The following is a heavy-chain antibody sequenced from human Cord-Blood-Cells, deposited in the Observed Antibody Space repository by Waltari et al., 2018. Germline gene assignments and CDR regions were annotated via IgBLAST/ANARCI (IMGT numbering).Heavy chain of an antibody. J-gene: IGHJ4*02. V-gene: IGHV3-7*01. Sequence: EVQLVESGGGLVQPGGSLRLSCAAAGFTFRRYWLSWFRQAPGKGLEWVANIKQDGSEKYYVDSVKGRFTISRDNAKNSLYLQMNSLRAEDTAVYYCARGISSSSFDYWGQGTLVTVSS. D-gene: IGHD6-13*01. CDR3: ARGISSSSFDY. CDR1: GFTFRRYW. CDR2: IKQDGSEK.